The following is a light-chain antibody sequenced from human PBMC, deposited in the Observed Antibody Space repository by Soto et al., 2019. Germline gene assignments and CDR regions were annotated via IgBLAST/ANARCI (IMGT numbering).Light chain of an antibody. CDR2: EGS. CDR1: SSDVGSYNL. CDR3: CSYAGSSTFYV. J-gene: IGLJ1*01. Sequence: QSVLTPPASVSGSPGQSITISCTGTSSDVGSYNLVSWYQQHPGKAPKLMIYEGSKRPSGVSNRFSGSKSGNTASLTISGLQAEDEADYYCCSYAGSSTFYVFGTGTKVT. V-gene: IGLV2-23*03.